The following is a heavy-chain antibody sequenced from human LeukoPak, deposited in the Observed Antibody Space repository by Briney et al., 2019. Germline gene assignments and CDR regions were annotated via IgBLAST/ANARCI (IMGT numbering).Heavy chain of an antibody. V-gene: IGHV4-34*01. J-gene: IGHJ4*02. CDR2: INHSGST. CDR1: GGSFSGYY. D-gene: IGHD2-15*01. Sequence: SETLSLTCAVYGGSFSGYYWSWLRQPPGKGLEWIGEINHSGSTNYNPSLKSRVTISVDTSKNQFSLKLSSVTAADTAVYYCARGEFKPASMADPAAYYFDYWGQGTLVTVSS. CDR3: ARGEFKPASMADPAAYYFDY.